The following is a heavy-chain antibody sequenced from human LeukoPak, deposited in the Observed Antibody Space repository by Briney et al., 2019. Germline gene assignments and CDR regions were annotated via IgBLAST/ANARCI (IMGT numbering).Heavy chain of an antibody. D-gene: IGHD3-16*01. CDR1: GFTFSSYG. CDR2: IWYDGTNK. Sequence: GGSLRLSCAASGFTFSSYGMHWVRQAPGKGLEWVAVIWYDGTNKYYGDSVKGRFTISRDNSKNALHLQMNSLRAEDTAVYYCARGWRLGELLSALMDVWGQGTTVTVS. J-gene: IGHJ6*02. V-gene: IGHV3-33*01. CDR3: ARGWRLGELLSALMDV.